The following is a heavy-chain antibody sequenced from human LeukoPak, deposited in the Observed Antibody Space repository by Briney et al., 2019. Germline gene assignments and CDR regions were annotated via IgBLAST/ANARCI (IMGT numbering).Heavy chain of an antibody. V-gene: IGHV4-59*01. CDR3: AKARDSNIWYPFDY. CDR1: GGSISNNY. Sequence: SETLSLTCTVSGGSISNNYWNWIRLPPGKGLDWIGYIYYTGSTHYNPSLKSRVTISLDTSKSQFSLKLTSVTAADTAVYYCAKARDSNIWYPFDYWGQGTLVTVSS. D-gene: IGHD6-13*01. J-gene: IGHJ4*02. CDR2: IYYTGST.